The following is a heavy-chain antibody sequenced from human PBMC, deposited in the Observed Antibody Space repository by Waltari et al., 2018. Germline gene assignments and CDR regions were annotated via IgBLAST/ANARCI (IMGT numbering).Heavy chain of an antibody. Sequence: QVQLQQWGAGLLKPSETLSLTCAVYGGSFSGYYWSWIRQPPGKGLEWIGEINHSGSTNYNPSLKSRVTISVDTSKNQFSLKLSSVTAADTAVYYCARGREWGGGYWGQGTLVTVSS. CDR2: INHSGST. CDR3: ARGREWGGGY. CDR1: GGSFSGYY. D-gene: IGHD3-3*01. J-gene: IGHJ4*02. V-gene: IGHV4-34*01.